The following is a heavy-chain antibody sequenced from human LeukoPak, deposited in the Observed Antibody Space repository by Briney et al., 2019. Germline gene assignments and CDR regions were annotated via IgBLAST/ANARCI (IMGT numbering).Heavy chain of an antibody. CDR1: GFTFSDYY. J-gene: IGHJ3*02. Sequence: GGSLRLSCAASGFTFSDYYMTWIRQAPGKGLEWVSYISSSSSYTNYADSVKGRFTISRDNAKNSLYLQMNSLRAEDTAVYYCARVTGYNDAFDIWGQGTMVTVSS. CDR3: ARVTGYNDAFDI. D-gene: IGHD3-10*01. V-gene: IGHV3-11*05. CDR2: ISSSSSYT.